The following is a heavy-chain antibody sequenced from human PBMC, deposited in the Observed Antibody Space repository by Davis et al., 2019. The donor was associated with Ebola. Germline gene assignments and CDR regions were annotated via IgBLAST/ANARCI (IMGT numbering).Heavy chain of an antibody. CDR3: ARVGDSSSWVVDY. Sequence: GESLKISCAASGFTFSSYAMHWVRQAPGKGLEWVAVISYDGSNKYYADSVKGRFTISRDNSKNTLYLQMNSLRAEDTAVYYCARVGDSSSWVVDYWGQGTLVTVSS. CDR1: GFTFSSYA. D-gene: IGHD6-6*01. V-gene: IGHV3-30-3*01. J-gene: IGHJ4*02. CDR2: ISYDGSNK.